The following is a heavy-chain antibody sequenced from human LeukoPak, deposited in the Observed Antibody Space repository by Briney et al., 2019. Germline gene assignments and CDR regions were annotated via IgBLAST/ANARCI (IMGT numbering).Heavy chain of an antibody. CDR1: GGSISSSSYY. V-gene: IGHV4-39*07. D-gene: IGHD2-2*01. CDR3: ARVRVPARSMYNWFDP. J-gene: IGHJ5*02. Sequence: PSETLSLTCTVSGGSISSSSYYWGWIRQPPWKGLEWIGSIYYSGSTYYNPSLKSRVTISVDTSKNQFSLKLSSVTAADTAVYYCARVRVPARSMYNWFDPWGQGTLVTVSS. CDR2: IYYSGST.